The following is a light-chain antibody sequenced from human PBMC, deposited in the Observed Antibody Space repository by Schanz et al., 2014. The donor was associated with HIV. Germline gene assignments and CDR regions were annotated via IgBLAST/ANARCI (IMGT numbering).Light chain of an antibody. Sequence: EIVMTQSPVTLSVSPGERVTLSCRASQSVNNNLAWYQQKSGQPPRLLIYGASTRATGIPARFSGSGSGTDFTLTISSLRSEDFASYYCQQRSNWLITFGQGTRLEIK. V-gene: IGKV3D-15*01. J-gene: IGKJ5*01. CDR3: QQRSNWLIT. CDR1: QSVNNN. CDR2: GAS.